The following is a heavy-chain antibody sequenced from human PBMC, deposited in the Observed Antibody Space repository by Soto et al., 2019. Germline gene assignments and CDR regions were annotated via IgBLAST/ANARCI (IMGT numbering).Heavy chain of an antibody. CDR3: TTVREGRSYDILTGYYNYYYYYGMDV. Sequence: PGGSLRLSCAASGFTFSNAWMNWVRQAPGKGLEWVGRIKSKTDGGTTDYAAPVKGRFTISRDDSKNTLYLQMNSLKTEDTAVYHCTTVREGRSYDILTGYYNYYYYYGMDVWGQGTTVTVSS. CDR2: IKSKTDGGTT. D-gene: IGHD3-9*01. V-gene: IGHV3-15*07. J-gene: IGHJ6*02. CDR1: GFTFSNAW.